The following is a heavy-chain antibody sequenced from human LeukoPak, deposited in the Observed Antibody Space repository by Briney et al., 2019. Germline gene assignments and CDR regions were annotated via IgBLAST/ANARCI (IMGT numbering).Heavy chain of an antibody. J-gene: IGHJ4*02. Sequence: GASVTVSFAASGYTFTGYYMHWVRQAPGQGLEWMGWINPNSGGTNYAQKLQGRVTMTTDTSTSTDYMELRSLRSDDTAVYYCARGSGWYGPSYFDYWGQGTLVTVSS. V-gene: IGHV1-2*02. CDR2: INPNSGGT. CDR3: ARGSGWYGPSYFDY. D-gene: IGHD6-19*01. CDR1: GYTFTGYY.